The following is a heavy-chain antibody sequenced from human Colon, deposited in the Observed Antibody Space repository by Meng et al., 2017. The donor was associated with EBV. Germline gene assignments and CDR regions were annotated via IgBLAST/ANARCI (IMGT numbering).Heavy chain of an antibody. V-gene: IGHV4-4*02. CDR2: IYHGGNT. J-gene: IGHJ4*02. D-gene: IGHD5-24*01. Sequence: QVQLQESGPGLVAPSGTLSLTCAVSGASISSNNWWSWVRQPPGKGLEWIGEIYHGGNTNYNPSLKSRVTISVDRSNDQFSLSLSSVTAADTAVYYCARGNAYNAPSIDYWGQGTLVTVSS. CDR1: GASISSNNW. CDR3: ARGNAYNAPSIDY.